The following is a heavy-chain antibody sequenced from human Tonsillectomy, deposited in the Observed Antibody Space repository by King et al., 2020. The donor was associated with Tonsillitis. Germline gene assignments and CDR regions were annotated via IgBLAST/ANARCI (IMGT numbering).Heavy chain of an antibody. CDR1: GFTFSSYA. CDR2: ISYDGSNK. D-gene: IGHD3-22*01. V-gene: IGHV3-30-3*01. CDR3: ARGGRPWNSMIVVVITAYYFDY. Sequence: VQLVESGGGVVQPGRSLRLSCAASGFTFSSYAMHWVRQAPGKGLEWVAVISYDGSNKYYADSVEGRFTISRDNSKNSLFLQMNSLRAEDTAVYYCARGGRPWNSMIVVVITAYYFDYWGQGTLVTVSS. J-gene: IGHJ4*02.